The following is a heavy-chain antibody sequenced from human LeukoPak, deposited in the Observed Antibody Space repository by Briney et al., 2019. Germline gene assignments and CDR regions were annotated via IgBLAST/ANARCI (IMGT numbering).Heavy chain of an antibody. J-gene: IGHJ4*02. D-gene: IGHD2-2*01. CDR3: AREYCSSTSCSYYFDY. CDR2: IIPILGIA. V-gene: IGHV1-69*04. Sequence: ASVTVSCKASGGTFSSYTISWVRQAPGQGLEWMGRIIPILGIANYAQKFQGRVTITADKSTSTAYMELSSLGSEDTAVYYCAREYCSSTSCSYYFDYWGQGTLVTVSS. CDR1: GGTFSSYT.